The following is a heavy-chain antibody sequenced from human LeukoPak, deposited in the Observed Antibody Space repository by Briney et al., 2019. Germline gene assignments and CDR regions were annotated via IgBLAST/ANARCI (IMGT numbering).Heavy chain of an antibody. Sequence: GGSLRLSCAAPGLTVSSTYMSWVGHTPGKGLEWVSVIYSGGSTYYADSVKGRFTISRDNSKNTLYLQMNSLRAEDTAVYYCARDLLEWYFDYWGQGTLVTVSS. D-gene: IGHD3-3*01. CDR2: IYSGGST. V-gene: IGHV3-66*01. CDR1: GLTVSSTY. CDR3: ARDLLEWYFDY. J-gene: IGHJ4*02.